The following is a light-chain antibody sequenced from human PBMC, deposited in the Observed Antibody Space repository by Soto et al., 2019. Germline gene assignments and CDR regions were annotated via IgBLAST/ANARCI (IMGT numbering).Light chain of an antibody. Sequence: IVMTQSPATLSVSPGERATLSCRASQSVSIDLARYQHKPGQAPRLLIYAASTRATGIPARFSGSGSETEFSLTISSLQSEDFAVYYCQQYNNWPPWTFGQGTKVDIK. CDR1: QSVSID. J-gene: IGKJ1*01. CDR3: QQYNNWPPWT. CDR2: AAS. V-gene: IGKV3-15*01.